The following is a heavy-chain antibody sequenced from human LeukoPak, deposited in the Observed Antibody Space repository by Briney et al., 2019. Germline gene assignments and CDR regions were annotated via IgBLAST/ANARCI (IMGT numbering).Heavy chain of an antibody. Sequence: GGSLRLSCAASGFTFSNYWKHWVRQAPGKGPVWVSRINSDGNITTYADSVKGRFSISRDNAKNALYLQMNSLRAEDTAVYYCARELSGGSSRHFDYWGQGTLVTVSS. V-gene: IGHV3-74*01. D-gene: IGHD2-15*01. CDR3: ARELSGGSSRHFDY. CDR1: GFTFSNYW. J-gene: IGHJ4*02. CDR2: INSDGNIT.